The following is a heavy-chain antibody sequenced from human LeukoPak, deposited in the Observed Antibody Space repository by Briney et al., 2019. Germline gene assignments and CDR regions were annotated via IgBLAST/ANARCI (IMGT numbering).Heavy chain of an antibody. CDR1: GFTFSSYA. CDR3: ASEEYYDSSGYNN. Sequence: PGGSLRLSCAASGFTFSSYAMSWVRQPPGKGLEWIGEINHSGSTNYNPSLKSRVTISVDTSKNQFSLKLSSVTAADTAVYYCASEEYYDSSGYNNWGQGTLVTVSS. CDR2: INHSGST. V-gene: IGHV4-34*01. J-gene: IGHJ4*02. D-gene: IGHD3-22*01.